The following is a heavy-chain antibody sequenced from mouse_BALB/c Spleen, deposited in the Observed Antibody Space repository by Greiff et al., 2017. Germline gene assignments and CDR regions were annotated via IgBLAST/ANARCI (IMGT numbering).Heavy chain of an antibody. Sequence: VKLVESGPGLVAPSQSLSITCTVSGFSLTSYGVHWVRQPPGKGLEWLGVIWAGGSTNYNSALMSRLSISKDNSKSQVFLKMNSLQTDDTAMYYCARETTVVATDYYAMDYWGQGTSVTVSS. CDR2: IWAGGST. CDR1: GFSLTSYG. D-gene: IGHD1-1*01. CDR3: ARETTVVATDYYAMDY. V-gene: IGHV2-9*02. J-gene: IGHJ4*01.